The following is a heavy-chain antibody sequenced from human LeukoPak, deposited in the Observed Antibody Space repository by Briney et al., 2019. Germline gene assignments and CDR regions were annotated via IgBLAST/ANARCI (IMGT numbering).Heavy chain of an antibody. J-gene: IGHJ4*02. D-gene: IGHD4/OR15-4a*01. CDR2: IRSDGCDT. CDR3: ARRAGAYSHPYDY. Sequence: GGSLRLSCAGSGFTFSNTWMHWVRQAPGKGLVWVSRIRSDGCDTMYAESVKGRFTISRDNAEHTLYLQMNRLSGEDTAVYYCARRAGAYSHPYDYRGQGTLVTVSS. V-gene: IGHV3-74*03. CDR1: GFTFSNTW.